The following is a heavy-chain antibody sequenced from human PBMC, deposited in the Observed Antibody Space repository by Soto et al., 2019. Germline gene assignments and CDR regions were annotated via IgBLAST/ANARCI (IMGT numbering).Heavy chain of an antibody. D-gene: IGHD4-17*01. CDR1: GGSIIGYY. Sequence: QVQLQESGPGLVKPSETLSLTCTVSGGSIIGYYWSWIRQPPGKGLQWIGNIHYSGSTNYNPSLKSRVTISVVSPRNHVSLKLSSVTAADAAVYYCTRVGGYYGDYPNFDYWGQGTLVTVSS. V-gene: IGHV4-59*01. CDR3: TRVGGYYGDYPNFDY. J-gene: IGHJ4*02. CDR2: IHYSGST.